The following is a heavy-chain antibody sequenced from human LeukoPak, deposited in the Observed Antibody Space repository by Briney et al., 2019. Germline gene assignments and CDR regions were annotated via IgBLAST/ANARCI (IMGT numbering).Heavy chain of an antibody. V-gene: IGHV3-74*01. J-gene: IGHJ4*02. D-gene: IGHD3/OR15-3a*01. CDR2: INSDGSST. CDR3: ARDDGLTFDY. Sequence: GGSLRLSCAASGFTFSSYWMHWVGQAPGEGLVWVSRINSDGSSTNYADSVKGRFTISRDNAKSTPYLQMNSLRAEDTAVYYCARDDGLTFDYWGQGTLVTVSS. CDR1: GFTFSSYW.